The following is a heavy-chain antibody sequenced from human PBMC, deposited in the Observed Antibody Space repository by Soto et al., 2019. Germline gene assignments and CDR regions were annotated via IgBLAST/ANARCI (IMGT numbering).Heavy chain of an antibody. V-gene: IGHV3-30-3*01. CDR1: GFTFSSYA. D-gene: IGHD1-26*01. J-gene: IGHJ3*02. CDR3: ARPLIVGATWGAFDI. Sequence: GGYLRLSCAASGFTFSSYAMHWVRQAPGKGLEWVAVISYDGSNKYYADSVKGRFTISRDNSKNTLYLQMNSLRAEDTAVYYCARPLIVGATWGAFDIWGQGTMVTVSS. CDR2: ISYDGSNK.